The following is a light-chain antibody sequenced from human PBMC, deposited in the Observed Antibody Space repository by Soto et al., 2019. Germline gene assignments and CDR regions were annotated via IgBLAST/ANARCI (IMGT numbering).Light chain of an antibody. Sequence: DIQMTQSPSTLSASVGDRITITCRARRTIKTWLAWYQKKPGQAPKLLIYDASTLERGVPSRFSDSGSGPEFALTVGSLQPDYFAIYYCQQDDGHFGQGTNVEF. CDR2: DAS. J-gene: IGKJ1*01. V-gene: IGKV1-5*01. CDR3: QQDDGH. CDR1: RTIKTW.